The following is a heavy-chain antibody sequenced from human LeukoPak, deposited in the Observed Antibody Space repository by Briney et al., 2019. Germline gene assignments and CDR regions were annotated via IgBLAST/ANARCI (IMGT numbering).Heavy chain of an antibody. J-gene: IGHJ5*02. CDR3: ARGAVAGMPHWFDP. CDR2: IYYSETTSGST. V-gene: IGHV4-59*01. CDR1: GGSISSYY. D-gene: IGHD6-19*01. Sequence: PAETLSLTGTVSGGSISSYYWSWIRQSPGKGLEWIGYIYYSETTSGSTNYNPSLKGRVTISVDASKNQFSLKLSSVTAADTAVYHCARGAVAGMPHWFDPWGQGTLVTVSS.